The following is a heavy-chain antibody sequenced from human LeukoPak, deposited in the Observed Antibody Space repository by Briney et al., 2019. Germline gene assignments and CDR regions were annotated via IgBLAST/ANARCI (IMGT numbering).Heavy chain of an antibody. V-gene: IGHV3-30*03. CDR2: ISYDGSNK. D-gene: IGHD2-2*02. Sequence: PGRSLRLSCAASGFTFSSYGMHWVRQAPGKGLEWVAVISYDGSNKYYADSVKGRFTISRDNSKNTLYLQMNSLRAEDTAVYYCARVAAAITPVDYWGQGTLVAVSS. J-gene: IGHJ4*02. CDR3: ARVAAAITPVDY. CDR1: GFTFSSYG.